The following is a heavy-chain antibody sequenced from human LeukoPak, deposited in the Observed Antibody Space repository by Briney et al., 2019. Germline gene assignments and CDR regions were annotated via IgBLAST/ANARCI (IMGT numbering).Heavy chain of an antibody. V-gene: IGHV4-59*08. CDR3: ARYYYDSSGYSHGMDV. CDR1: GGSINSYY. D-gene: IGHD3-22*01. J-gene: IGHJ6*02. Sequence: SETLSLTCIVSGGSINSYYWSWIRQPPGKGLEWIGHINYSGGTKYNSSLKSRVTISVDTPKNQFSLKLSSVTAADTAVYYCARYYYDSSGYSHGMDVWGQGTTVTVSS. CDR2: INYSGGT.